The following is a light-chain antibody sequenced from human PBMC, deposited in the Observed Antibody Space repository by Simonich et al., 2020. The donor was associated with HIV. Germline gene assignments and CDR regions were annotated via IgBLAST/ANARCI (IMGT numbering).Light chain of an antibody. CDR3: SSYTSSSTWV. Sequence: HSALTQPASVSGSPGQSITISCNGTSSDVGGYNYVSWYQQHPGKAPKLMIYDVSKRPSGVSKRFSGSKSGNTASLTISGLQAEDEADYYCSSYTSSSTWVFGGGTKLTVL. J-gene: IGLJ3*02. CDR1: SSDVGGYNY. CDR2: DVS. V-gene: IGLV2-14*01.